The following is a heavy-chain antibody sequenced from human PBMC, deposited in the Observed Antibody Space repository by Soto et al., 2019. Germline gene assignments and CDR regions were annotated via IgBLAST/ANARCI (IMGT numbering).Heavy chain of an antibody. V-gene: IGHV3-53*01. CDR2: IYAGGST. Sequence: HPGGSLRLSCAASRVMVSSNYISWVRQAPGKGLEWVSVIYAGGSTYYADSVKGRFTISRDNSKNTIYLQMNSLRAEDTAVYYCARDNPPEEYYYYGTDVWGQGTTVTVSS. CDR1: RVMVSSNY. CDR3: ARDNPPEEYYYYGTDV. J-gene: IGHJ6*02.